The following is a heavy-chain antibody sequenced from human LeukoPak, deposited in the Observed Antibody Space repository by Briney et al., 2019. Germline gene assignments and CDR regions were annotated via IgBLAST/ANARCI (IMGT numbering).Heavy chain of an antibody. D-gene: IGHD4-23*01. Sequence: LRLSCAASGFTFSSYAMSWIRQPPGKGLEWIGYIYYSGSTYYNPSLKSRVTISVDTSKNQFSLKLSSVTAADTAVYYCARDGDYGGNSFIFDYWGQGTLVTVSS. CDR2: IYYSGST. CDR1: GFTFSSYA. V-gene: IGHV4-30-4*08. CDR3: ARDGDYGGNSFIFDY. J-gene: IGHJ4*02.